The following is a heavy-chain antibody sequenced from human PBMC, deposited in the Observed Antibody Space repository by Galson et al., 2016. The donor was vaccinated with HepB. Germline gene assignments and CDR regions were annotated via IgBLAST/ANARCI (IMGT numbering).Heavy chain of an antibody. CDR3: AKDRNTVVTYGMDV. CDR2: IHSGGTT. CDR1: EFTVSSNY. D-gene: IGHD4-23*01. Sequence: SLRLSCAASEFTVSSNYMSWVRQAPGKGLEWVSIIHSGGTTYYADSVKGRFTISKDNSKNTLYLQMNSLRAEDTAVYYCAKDRNTVVTYGMDVWGQGTTVTVSS. J-gene: IGHJ6*02. V-gene: IGHV3-53*01.